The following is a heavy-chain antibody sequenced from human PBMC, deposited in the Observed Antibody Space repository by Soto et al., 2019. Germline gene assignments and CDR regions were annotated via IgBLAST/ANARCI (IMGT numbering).Heavy chain of an antibody. CDR1: GFAFSGSA. CDR3: TRDLFSYDYSGILWFDP. Sequence: EVQLVESGGGLVQPGGSLKLSCAASGFAFSGSAMYWVRQASGKGPEWVGRIRSKGHNYATEYAASVKGRFTISRDDSKNTAYLQMNSLQTEDTAVYYCTRDLFSYDYSGILWFDPCGQGTLVTVSS. V-gene: IGHV3-73*02. CDR2: IRSKGHNYAT. J-gene: IGHJ5*02. D-gene: IGHD3-16*01.